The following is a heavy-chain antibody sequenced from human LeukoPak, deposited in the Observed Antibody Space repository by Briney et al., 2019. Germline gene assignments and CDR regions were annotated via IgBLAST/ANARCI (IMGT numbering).Heavy chain of an antibody. CDR2: MSHCGGST. V-gene: IGHV3-23*01. CDR1: GFIFSSYA. CDR3: VRDGDINAPYYYMDV. Sequence: GGSLRLSCTASGFIFSSYAMNWVRQAPGKGLEWVSTMSHCGGSTYYTDSVKGHFTISRDNSKNTLYLQMNSLRAEDTAVYYCVRDGDINAPYYYMDVWGKGPRSPSP. J-gene: IGHJ6*03. D-gene: IGHD2-15*01.